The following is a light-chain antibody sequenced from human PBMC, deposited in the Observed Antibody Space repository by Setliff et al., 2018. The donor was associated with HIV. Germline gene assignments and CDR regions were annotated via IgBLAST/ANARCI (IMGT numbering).Light chain of an antibody. CDR1: SSDVGGYNY. V-gene: IGLV2-14*03. CDR3: SSYTSSTPLYV. Sequence: QSALAQPASVSGSPGQSITISCTGTSSDVGGYNYVSWYQQHPGKAPKLMISAVSNRPSGVSNRFSGSKSGYTASLTISGLQAEDEADYYCSSYTSSTPLYVLGTGTKV. CDR2: AVS. J-gene: IGLJ1*01.